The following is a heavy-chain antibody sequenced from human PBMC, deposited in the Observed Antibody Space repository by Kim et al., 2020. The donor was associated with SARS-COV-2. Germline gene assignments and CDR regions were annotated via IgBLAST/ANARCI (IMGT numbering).Heavy chain of an antibody. V-gene: IGHV3-23*01. D-gene: IGHD2-2*01. CDR1: GFTFSSYA. Sequence: GGSLRLSCAASGFTFSSYAMSWVRQAPGKGLEWVSAISGSGGSTYYADSVKGRFTISRDNSKNTLYLQMNSLRAEDTAVYYCAKVRGRDIVVVPATFDYWGQGTLVTVSS. J-gene: IGHJ4*02. CDR2: ISGSGGST. CDR3: AKVRGRDIVVVPATFDY.